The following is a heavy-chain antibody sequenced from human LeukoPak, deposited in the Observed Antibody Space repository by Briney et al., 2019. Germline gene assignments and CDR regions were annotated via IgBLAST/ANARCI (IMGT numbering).Heavy chain of an antibody. CDR2: ISGSGGST. CDR3: AKDRWGYCSSTSCYVPFDY. J-gene: IGHJ4*02. Sequence: GGSLRLSCAAPGFTFSSYAMSWVRQAPGKGLEWVSAISGSGGSTYYADSVKGRFTISRDNSKNTLYPQMNSLRAEDTAVYYCAKDRWGYCSSTSCYVPFDYWGQGTLVTVSS. CDR1: GFTFSSYA. D-gene: IGHD2-2*01. V-gene: IGHV3-23*01.